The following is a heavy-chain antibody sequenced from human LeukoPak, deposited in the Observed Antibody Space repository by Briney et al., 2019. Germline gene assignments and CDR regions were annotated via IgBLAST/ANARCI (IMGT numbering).Heavy chain of an antibody. V-gene: IGHV4-59*01. D-gene: IGHD6-13*01. CDR2: IYYSGST. CDR1: GGSISSYY. CDR3: ARVTSAAGWFDP. Sequence: SETLSLTCTVSGGSISSYYWSWIRQPPGKGLEWIGYIYYSGSTNYNPPLKSRVTISVDTSKNQFSLKLSSVTAADTAVYYCARVTSAAGWFDPWGQGTLVTVSS. J-gene: IGHJ5*02.